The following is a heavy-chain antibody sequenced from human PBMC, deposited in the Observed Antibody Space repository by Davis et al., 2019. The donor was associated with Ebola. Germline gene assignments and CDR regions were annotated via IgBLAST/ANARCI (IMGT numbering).Heavy chain of an antibody. CDR3: ARSGLSFGVVKYHYGMDV. V-gene: IGHV3-23*01. CDR2: ISGSGGST. CDR1: GFTFSSYA. Sequence: GGSLRLSCAASGFTFSSYAMGWVRQAPGKGLEWVSAISGSGGSTYYADSVKGRFTVSRDNSKKTMYLQMNSLRAEDTAVYYCARSGLSFGVVKYHYGMDVWGKGTTVTVSS. J-gene: IGHJ6*04. D-gene: IGHD3-3*01.